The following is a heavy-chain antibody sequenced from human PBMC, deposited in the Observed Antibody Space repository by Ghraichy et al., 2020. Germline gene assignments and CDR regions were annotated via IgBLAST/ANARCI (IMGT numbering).Heavy chain of an antibody. CDR3: ARHPARYSSGWSSLDY. D-gene: IGHD6-19*01. CDR1: GGSISSYY. J-gene: IGHJ4*02. CDR2: IYYSGST. Sequence: SETLSLTCTVSGGSISSYYWSWIRQPPGKGLEWIGYIYYSGSTNYNPSLKSRVTISVDTSKNQFSLKLSSVTAADTAVYYCARHPARYSSGWSSLDYWGQGTLVTVSS. V-gene: IGHV4-59*08.